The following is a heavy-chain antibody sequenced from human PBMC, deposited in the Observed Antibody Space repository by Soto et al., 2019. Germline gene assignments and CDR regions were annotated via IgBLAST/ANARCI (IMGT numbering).Heavy chain of an antibody. CDR1: GGSISSYY. J-gene: IGHJ5*02. CDR3: VSSNWFDP. V-gene: IGHV4-59*05. Sequence: SETLSLTCTVSGGSISSYYWGWIRQPPGKGLEWIGRIYYSGSTYYNPSLKSRVTISVDTSKNQFSLKLSSVTAADTAVYYCVSSNWFDPWGQGTLVTVSS. CDR2: IYYSGST.